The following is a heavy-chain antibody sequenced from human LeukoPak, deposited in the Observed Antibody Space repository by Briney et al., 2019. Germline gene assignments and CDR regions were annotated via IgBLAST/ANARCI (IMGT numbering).Heavy chain of an antibody. J-gene: IGHJ5*02. CDR1: GFTFSSYA. CDR2: ISGSGGST. CDR3: ANRGCYSSFECGWFDP. D-gene: IGHD2-15*01. Sequence: PGGSLRLSCAASGFTFSSYAMSWVRQAPGKGLEWVSAISGSGGSTYYADSVKGRFTISRDNSKNTLYLQMNSLRAEDTAVYYCANRGCYSSFECGWFDPWGQGTLVTVSS. V-gene: IGHV3-23*01.